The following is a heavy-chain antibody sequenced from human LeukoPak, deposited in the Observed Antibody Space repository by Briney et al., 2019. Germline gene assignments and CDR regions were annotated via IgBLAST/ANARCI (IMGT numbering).Heavy chain of an antibody. J-gene: IGHJ4*02. Sequence: KPVGSLRLSCVVSGFTFSSYSMNWVRQAPGKGLEWVSSISSSSSYIYYADSVKGRFTISRDNARNSLYLQMNSLRAEDTAVYYCARDGCGGDCYSDYWGQRTLVTLSS. CDR2: ISSSSSYI. CDR3: ARDGCGGDCYSDY. D-gene: IGHD2-21*02. V-gene: IGHV3-21*01. CDR1: GFTFSSYS.